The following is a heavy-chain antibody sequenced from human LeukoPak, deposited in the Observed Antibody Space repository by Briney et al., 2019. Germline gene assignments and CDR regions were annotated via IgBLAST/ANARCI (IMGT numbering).Heavy chain of an antibody. CDR2: ISSSSSTI. CDR3: ARDRGGGSYYGYYFDY. CDR1: GFTFSSYW. D-gene: IGHD1-26*01. J-gene: IGHJ4*02. Sequence: GGSLRLSCAASGFTFSSYWMSWVRQAPGKGLEWVSYISSSSSTIYYADSVKGRFTISRDNAKNSLYLQMNSLRAEDTAVYYCARDRGGGSYYGYYFDYWGQGTLVTVSS. V-gene: IGHV3-48*01.